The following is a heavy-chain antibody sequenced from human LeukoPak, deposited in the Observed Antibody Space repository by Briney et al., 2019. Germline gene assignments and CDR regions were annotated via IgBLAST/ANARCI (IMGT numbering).Heavy chain of an antibody. D-gene: IGHD2-15*01. CDR3: AKDKGYCSSDVCYPPYGMDV. V-gene: IGHV3-33*06. CDR1: GFTFSSYG. J-gene: IGHJ6*02. Sequence: PGESLRLSCAASGFTFSSYGMHWVRQAPGKGLEWVAVIWYDGSNKYYADSVKGRFTISRDNSKNTVYLEMNSLRAEDTAIYYCAKDKGYCSSDVCYPPYGMDVWGQGTTVTVSS. CDR2: IWYDGSNK.